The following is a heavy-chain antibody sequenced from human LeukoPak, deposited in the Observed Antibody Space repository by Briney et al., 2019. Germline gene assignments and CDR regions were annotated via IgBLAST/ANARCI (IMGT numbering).Heavy chain of an antibody. Sequence: ASVKVSCKSSGYTFTDYYMYWVRQAPGQGLEWMGWINPNSGGTNYAQNFQGRVTMTRDTSISTAYMELSRLRSDDTAVYYCARGVSGEYYYYYMDVWGKGTTVTVSS. CDR1: GYTFTDYY. CDR2: INPNSGGT. V-gene: IGHV1-2*02. D-gene: IGHD3-10*01. CDR3: ARGVSGEYYYYYMDV. J-gene: IGHJ6*03.